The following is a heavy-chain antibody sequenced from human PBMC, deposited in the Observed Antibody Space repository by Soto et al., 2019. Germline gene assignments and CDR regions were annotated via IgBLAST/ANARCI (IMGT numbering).Heavy chain of an antibody. Sequence: PSETLSLTCTVSGGSISSYYWSWIRQPPGKGLEWIGYIYYSGSTNYNPSLKSRVTISVDTSKNQFSLKLSSVTAADTAVYYCARARTQLSLNWFDPWGQGTLVTVSS. CDR3: ARARTQLSLNWFDP. D-gene: IGHD5-18*01. V-gene: IGHV4-59*01. CDR2: IYYSGST. J-gene: IGHJ5*02. CDR1: GGSISSYY.